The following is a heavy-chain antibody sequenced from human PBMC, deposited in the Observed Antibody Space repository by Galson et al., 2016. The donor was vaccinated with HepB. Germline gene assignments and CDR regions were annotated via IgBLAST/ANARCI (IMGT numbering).Heavy chain of an antibody. Sequence: SVKVSCKASGYIITNYYMRWVRQAPGQGLEWMGLINPLDGTTAYAQKFQGRATLTRDTSTNTLYLSLDGLTSDDSAVYFCAREVGFYHYIDYWGQGTLVAVSS. CDR1: GYIITNYY. V-gene: IGHV1-46*01. D-gene: IGHD3-16*01. CDR2: INPLDGTT. CDR3: AREVGFYHYIDY. J-gene: IGHJ4*02.